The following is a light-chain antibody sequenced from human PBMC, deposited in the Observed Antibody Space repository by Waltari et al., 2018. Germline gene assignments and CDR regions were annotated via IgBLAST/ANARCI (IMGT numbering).Light chain of an antibody. CDR1: QSVSSN. Sequence: ETVMTQSPATLSVSPGERATLSCRASQSVSSNLAWYQQKLGQAPRLLIYGASTRATGIPARFSGSGSGTEFTLTISSLQSEDFAVYYCQQYNNWPYTFGQGTKLEI. V-gene: IGKV3-15*01. J-gene: IGKJ2*01. CDR2: GAS. CDR3: QQYNNWPYT.